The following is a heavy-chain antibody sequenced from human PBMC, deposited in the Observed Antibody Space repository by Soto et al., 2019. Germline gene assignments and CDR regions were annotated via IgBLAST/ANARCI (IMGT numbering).Heavy chain of an antibody. CDR2: ISGSGGST. CDR3: AKGKTAMEGYNWFDP. D-gene: IGHD5-18*01. CDR1: GFTFSSYA. J-gene: IGHJ5*02. V-gene: IGHV3-23*01. Sequence: GGSLRLSCAASGFTFSSYAMSWVRQAPGKGLEWVSAISGSGGSTYYADSVKGRFTISRDNSKNTLYLQMNSLRAEDTAVYYCAKGKTAMEGYNWFDPWGQGTLVTVSS.